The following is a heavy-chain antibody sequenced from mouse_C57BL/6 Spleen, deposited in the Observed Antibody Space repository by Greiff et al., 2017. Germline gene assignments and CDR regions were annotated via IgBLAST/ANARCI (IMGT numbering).Heavy chain of an antibody. V-gene: IGHV1-15*01. D-gene: IGHD2-3*01. CDR3: TRRYDGYYYAMDY. J-gene: IGHJ4*01. CDR2: IDPETGGT. CDR1: GYTFTDYE. Sequence: LVESGAELVRPGASVTLSCKASGYTFTDYEMHWVKQTPVHGLEWIGAIDPETGGTAYNQKFKGKAILTADKSSSTAYMELRSLTSEDSAVYYCTRRYDGYYYAMDYWGQGTSVTVSS.